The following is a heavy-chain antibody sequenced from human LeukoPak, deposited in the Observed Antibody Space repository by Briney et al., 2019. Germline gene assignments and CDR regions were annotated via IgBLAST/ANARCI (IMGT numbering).Heavy chain of an antibody. CDR2: ISWNGGNT. V-gene: IGHV3-20*04. CDR3: AREGIYCVNGVCYLDY. D-gene: IGHD2-8*01. CDR1: GFKFDDYG. Sequence: SGGSLRLSCAASGFKFDDYGMSWVRQAPGKGLEWVSGISWNGGNTGYADSVKGRFTISRDNAKNSLFLQVNSLRADDTAFYYCAREGIYCVNGVCYLDYRGQGTLVTVSS. J-gene: IGHJ4*02.